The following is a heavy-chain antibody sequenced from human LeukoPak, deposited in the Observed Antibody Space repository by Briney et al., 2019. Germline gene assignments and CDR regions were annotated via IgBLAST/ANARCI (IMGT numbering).Heavy chain of an antibody. CDR2: ISGSGGST. J-gene: IGHJ6*03. Sequence: GGSLRLSCAASGFTFSNYAMSWVRQAPGKGLEWVSAISGSGGSTYYADSVKGRFTIPRDNSKDTLYLQMNSLRAEDTAVYYCAKATALYYYYMDVWGKGTTVTVSS. CDR3: AKATALYYYYMDV. CDR1: GFTFSNYA. D-gene: IGHD5-18*01. V-gene: IGHV3-23*01.